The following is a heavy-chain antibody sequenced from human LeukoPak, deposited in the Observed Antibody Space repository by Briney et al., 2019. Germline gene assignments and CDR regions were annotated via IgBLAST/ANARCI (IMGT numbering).Heavy chain of an antibody. Sequence: GASVKVSCKASGYTFTSYGISWVRQAPGQGLEWMGWISAYNGNTNYAQELQGRVTMTTDTSTSTAYMELRSLRSDDTAVYYCARGPYSGSYFWYFDLWGRGTLVTASS. V-gene: IGHV1-18*01. CDR1: GYTFTSYG. J-gene: IGHJ2*01. CDR3: ARGPYSGSYFWYFDL. CDR2: ISAYNGNT. D-gene: IGHD1-26*01.